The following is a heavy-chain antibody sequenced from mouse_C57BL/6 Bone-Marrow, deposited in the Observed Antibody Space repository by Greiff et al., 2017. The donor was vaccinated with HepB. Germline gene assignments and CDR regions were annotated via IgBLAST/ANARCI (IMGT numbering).Heavy chain of an antibody. CDR3: ARMGNSHLPPYAMDY. J-gene: IGHJ4*01. D-gene: IGHD5-1*01. V-gene: IGHV3-8*01. Sequence: EVQLQESGPGLAKPSQTLSLTCSVTGYSITSDYWNWLRKFPGNKLEYMGYISYSGSTYYNPSLKSRISITRDTSKNQYYLQLNSVTTEDTATYYCARMGNSHLPPYAMDYWGQGTSVTVSS. CDR2: ISYSGST. CDR1: GYSITSDY.